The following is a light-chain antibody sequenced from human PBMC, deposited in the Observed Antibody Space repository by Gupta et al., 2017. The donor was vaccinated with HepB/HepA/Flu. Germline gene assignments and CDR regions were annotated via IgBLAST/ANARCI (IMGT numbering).Light chain of an antibody. CDR2: AAS. CDR3: QQSYSTPWT. J-gene: IGKJ1*01. Sequence: DIQMTQSPSSLSASVGDRVTITCRASQSISSYLNWYQQKPGKAPKLLIYAASSLQSGVPSRFSGSGSGTDFTLTISSLQPEDFATYYLQQSYSTPWTFGQGTKVEIK. V-gene: IGKV1-39*01. CDR1: QSISSY.